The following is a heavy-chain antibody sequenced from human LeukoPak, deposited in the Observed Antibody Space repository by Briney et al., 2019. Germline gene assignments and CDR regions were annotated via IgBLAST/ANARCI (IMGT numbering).Heavy chain of an antibody. CDR1: GGSISSYY. CDR2: IYYSGST. CDR3: ARSTGYSTDAFDI. D-gene: IGHD3-9*01. J-gene: IGHJ3*02. V-gene: IGHV4-59*01. Sequence: SETLSLTCTVSGGSISSYYWSWIRQPPGKGLEWIGYIYYSGSTNYNPSLKSRVTISVDTSKDQFSLKLSSVTAADTAVYYCARSTGYSTDAFDIWGQGTMVIVSS.